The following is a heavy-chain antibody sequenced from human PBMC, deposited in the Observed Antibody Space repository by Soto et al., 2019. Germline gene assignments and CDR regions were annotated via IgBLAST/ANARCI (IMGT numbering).Heavy chain of an antibody. D-gene: IGHD4-17*01. CDR1: GYTFTSYG. CDR3: AGVWDYGGNSFYYGMDV. V-gene: IGHV1-18*01. CDR2: ISAYNGNT. Sequence: QVQLVQSGAEVKKPGASVKVSCKASGYTFTSYGISWVRQAPGQGLEWMGWISAYNGNTNYAQKLQGRVTMTTDTSTSTAYMELRSLRSDDTAVYYCAGVWDYGGNSFYYGMDVWGQGTTVTVSS. J-gene: IGHJ6*02.